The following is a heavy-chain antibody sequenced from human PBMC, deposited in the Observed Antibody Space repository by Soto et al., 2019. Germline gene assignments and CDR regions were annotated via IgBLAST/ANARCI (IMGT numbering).Heavy chain of an antibody. CDR3: AAEEGAYHIYYYYGMDV. J-gene: IGHJ6*02. V-gene: IGHV1-58*01. Sequence: QMPLVQSGPEVKKPGTSVKVSCKASGFTFTSSAVQWVRQARGQRLEWIGWIVVGSGNTNYAQKFQERVTITRDMSTSTAYMELSSLRSEDTAVYYCAAEEGAYHIYYYYGMDVWGQGTTVTVSS. CDR1: GFTFTSSA. D-gene: IGHD2-2*01. CDR2: IVVGSGNT.